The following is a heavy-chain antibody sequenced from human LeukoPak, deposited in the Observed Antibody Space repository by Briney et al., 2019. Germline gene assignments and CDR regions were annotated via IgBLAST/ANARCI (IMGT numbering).Heavy chain of an antibody. CDR1: GFTFSSYS. V-gene: IGHV3-21*01. CDR2: ISSSSSYI. CDR3: ARDPGYCSSTSCLYNWFDP. Sequence: PGGSMRLSCPASGFTFSSYSMHWVRPAPGKGLEWVSSISSSSSYIYYADSVKGRFTISRDNAKNSLYLQMNSLRAEDTGVYYCARDPGYCSSTSCLYNWFDPWGQGTLVTVSS. D-gene: IGHD2-2*01. J-gene: IGHJ5*02.